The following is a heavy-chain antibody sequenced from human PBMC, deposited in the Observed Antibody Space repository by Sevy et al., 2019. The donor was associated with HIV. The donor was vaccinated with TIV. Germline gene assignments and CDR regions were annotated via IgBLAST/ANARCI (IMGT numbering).Heavy chain of an antibody. D-gene: IGHD3-10*01. CDR1: GGSISSGGYY. Sequence: SETLSHTCTVSGGSISSGGYYWSWIRQHPGKGLEWIGYIYYSGSTYYNPSLKSRVTISVDTSKNQFSLKLSSVTAADTAVYYCARGDGSGSLGYYMDVWGKGTTVTVSS. CDR2: IYYSGST. CDR3: ARGDGSGSLGYYMDV. J-gene: IGHJ6*03. V-gene: IGHV4-31*03.